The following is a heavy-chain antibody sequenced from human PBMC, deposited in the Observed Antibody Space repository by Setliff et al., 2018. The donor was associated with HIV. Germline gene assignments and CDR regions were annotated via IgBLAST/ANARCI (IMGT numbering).Heavy chain of an antibody. Sequence: GGSLRLSCVASGLTLSSYAMSWVRQAPGKGLEWVSGISSTGGTTYYADSVKGRFTISRDNSKNTLFLQVKSLTAEDTAIYYCGKDSSDWSDGWGQGTLVTVSS. CDR1: GLTLSSYA. CDR2: ISSTGGTT. V-gene: IGHV3-23*01. J-gene: IGHJ5*02. CDR3: GKDSSDWSDG. D-gene: IGHD3-22*01.